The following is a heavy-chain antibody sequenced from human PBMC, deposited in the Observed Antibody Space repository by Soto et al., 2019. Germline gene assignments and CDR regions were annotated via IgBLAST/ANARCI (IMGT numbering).Heavy chain of an antibody. V-gene: IGHV1-69*01. CDR3: ARVFPDGWVEPGVVRGYLDT. Sequence: QAQLVQSGAEVKEPGSSVKLSCKASVEFFSNYGISWVRQAPGQGLEWMEGIIPIFGTRSYAEKFQGRVTMTADESSNTVYMEVRNLRSADKALSYCARVFPDGWVEPGVVRGYLDTWGRGTLVTVSS. CDR2: IIPIFGTR. J-gene: IGHJ4*02. D-gene: IGHD3-10*01. CDR1: VEFFSNYG.